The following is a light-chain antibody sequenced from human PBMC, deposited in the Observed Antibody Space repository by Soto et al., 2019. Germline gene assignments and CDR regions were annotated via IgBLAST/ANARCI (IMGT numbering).Light chain of an antibody. Sequence: QSALTQPPSASGSPGQSVTISCTGTSSDVGAYNYVSWYQQYPGKAPKLMIYEVSKRPSGVPDRFSGSKSGKTASLTVSGLQPEDESDYYCTSYAGSNIGVFCGGTKVTVL. J-gene: IGLJ3*02. CDR2: EVS. V-gene: IGLV2-8*01. CDR1: SSDVGAYNY. CDR3: TSYAGSNIGV.